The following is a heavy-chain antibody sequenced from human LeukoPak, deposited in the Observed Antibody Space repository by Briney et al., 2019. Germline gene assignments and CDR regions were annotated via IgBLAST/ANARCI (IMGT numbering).Heavy chain of an antibody. V-gene: IGHV3-23*01. CDR3: AKDTQADSSGYWGAFDI. CDR2: ISGSGDST. J-gene: IGHJ3*02. CDR1: GFTFSSYA. Sequence: GGSLRLSCAASGFTFSSYAMSWVRQAPGKGLEWVSGISGSGDSTYYADSVKGRFTISRDNSKNTLYLQMNSLRAEDTAVYYCAKDTQADSSGYWGAFDIWGQGTMVTVSS. D-gene: IGHD3-22*01.